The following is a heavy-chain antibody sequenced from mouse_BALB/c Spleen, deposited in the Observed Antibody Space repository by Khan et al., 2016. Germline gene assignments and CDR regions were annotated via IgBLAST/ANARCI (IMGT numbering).Heavy chain of an antibody. D-gene: IGHD2-3*01. CDR3: ARDGYDTYYFDD. CDR1: GYSITSDYA. V-gene: IGHV3-2*02. J-gene: IGHJ2*01. Sequence: EVQLVESGPGLVKPSQSLSLTCTVTGYSITSDYAWNWIRQFPGNKLEWMGYISYSGSTSYNPSLKRRISITRDTSKNQFFLQLNSVTTEDTATYYCARDGYDTYYFDDWGQGTTLTVSS. CDR2: ISYSGST.